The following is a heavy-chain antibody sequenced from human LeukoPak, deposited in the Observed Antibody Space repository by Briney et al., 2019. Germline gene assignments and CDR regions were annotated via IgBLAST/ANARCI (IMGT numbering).Heavy chain of an antibody. D-gene: IGHD2-8*02. V-gene: IGHV4-39*01. CDR2: IYFSGNT. CDR3: AILPWCNSVSCYPHDY. CDR1: GDPISSSSDY. Sequence: MASETLSLTCTVSGDPISSSSDYWGWIRQPPGKGLEWIGSIYFSGNTYYNPSLKSRVTISADASKNQFSLRLTSVTAADTAVYYCAILPWCNSVSCYPHDYWGQGTLVTAS. J-gene: IGHJ4*02.